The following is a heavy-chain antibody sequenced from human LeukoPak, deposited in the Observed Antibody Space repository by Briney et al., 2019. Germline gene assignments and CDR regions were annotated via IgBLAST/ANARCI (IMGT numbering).Heavy chain of an antibody. CDR2: INPKSGGA. CDR3: ARATRKWEPNDAFDI. D-gene: IGHD1-26*01. V-gene: IGHV1-2*02. J-gene: IGHJ3*02. CDR1: GYTFTDYY. Sequence: AASVKVSCKASGYTFTDYYMHWVRQAPGQGLEWMGWINPKSGGADFAQKFQGRVTMTRDPSISTAYMELSRLRSEDTAVYYCARATRKWEPNDAFDIWGQGTMVTVSS.